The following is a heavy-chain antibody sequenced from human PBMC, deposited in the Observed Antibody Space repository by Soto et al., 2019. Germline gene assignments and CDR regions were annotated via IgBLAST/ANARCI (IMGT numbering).Heavy chain of an antibody. CDR3: ARAYHLVPKF. CDR1: GYTFTHFD. CDR2: MNPDSGNS. Sequence: QVHLVQSGAEVRKPGASVRVSCKTSGYTFTHFDIHWGRQATGQGLEWVGWMNPDSGNSGFTQRFQGRVSMTRNASMSTAYMEIHSLTSADTAIYYCARAYHLVPKFWGQGTLVTVSS. V-gene: IGHV1-8*01. D-gene: IGHD2-15*01. J-gene: IGHJ4*02.